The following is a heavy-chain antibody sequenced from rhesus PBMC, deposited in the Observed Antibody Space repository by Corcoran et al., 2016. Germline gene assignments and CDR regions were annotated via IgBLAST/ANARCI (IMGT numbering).Heavy chain of an antibody. V-gene: IGHV2-1*01. CDR1: GFSLSTSGMG. D-gene: IGHD6-37*01. CDR2: IYWDDDK. J-gene: IGHJ4*01. Sequence: QVTLTESGPALVKPTQTLTLTCTFSGFSLSTSGMGVGWFRQPPGKTLEWLAHIYWDDDKRYSTSLKSRLTISKDTSKNQVVLTMTNMDPVDTATYYCARTPIAVAGDYWGQGVLVTVSS. CDR3: ARTPIAVAGDY.